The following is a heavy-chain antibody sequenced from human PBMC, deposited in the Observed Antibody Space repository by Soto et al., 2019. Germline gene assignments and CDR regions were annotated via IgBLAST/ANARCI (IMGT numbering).Heavy chain of an antibody. CDR2: INAGNGNT. V-gene: IGHV1-3*01. D-gene: IGHD3-9*01. CDR1: GYTFTSYA. Sequence: ASVKVSCKTSGYTFTSYAMHWVRQAPGQRLEWMGWINAGNGNTKYSQKFQGRVTITIDTSTSTAYMELRSLRSDDTAVYYCARDLTPGLVDHWGQGTLVTVSS. CDR3: ARDLTPGLVDH. J-gene: IGHJ4*02.